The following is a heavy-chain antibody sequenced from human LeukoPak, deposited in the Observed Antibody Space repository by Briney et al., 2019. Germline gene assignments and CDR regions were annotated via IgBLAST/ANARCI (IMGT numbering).Heavy chain of an antibody. J-gene: IGHJ3*02. D-gene: IGHD6-19*01. CDR2: ISSSSSYI. CDR3: AREVSSGWSPLYDAFDI. V-gene: IGHV3-21*01. Sequence: PGGSLRLSCAASGFTFSDYGMNWVRQAPGKGLEWVSSISSSSSYIYYADSVKGRFTISRDNAKNSLYLQMNSLRAEDTAVYYCAREVSSGWSPLYDAFDIWGQGTMVTVSS. CDR1: GFTFSDYG.